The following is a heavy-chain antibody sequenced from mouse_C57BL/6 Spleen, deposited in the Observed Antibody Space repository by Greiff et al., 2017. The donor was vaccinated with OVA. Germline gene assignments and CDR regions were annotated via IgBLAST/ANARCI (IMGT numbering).Heavy chain of an antibody. D-gene: IGHD1-1*01. CDR2: IYPGDGDT. CDR1: GYAFSSSW. J-gene: IGHJ4*01. Sequence: QVQLQQSGPELVKPGASVKISCKASGYAFSSSWMNWVKQRPGKGLEWIGRIYPGDGDTNYNGKFKGKATLTADKSYSTTTVQLSSLTSGDSAVYFCAREVGERYYAMDYWGQGTSVTVSS. V-gene: IGHV1-82*01. CDR3: AREVGERYYAMDY.